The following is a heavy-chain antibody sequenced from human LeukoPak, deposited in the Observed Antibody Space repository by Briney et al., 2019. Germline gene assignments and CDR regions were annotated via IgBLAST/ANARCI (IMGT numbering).Heavy chain of an antibody. CDR3: ARDGRRHWFDP. CDR1: GGPISSGSYY. J-gene: IGHJ5*02. V-gene: IGHV4-61*02. Sequence: SQTLSLTCTVSGGPISSGSYYWSWIRQPAGKGLEWIGRIYTSGSTNYNPSLKSRVTISVDTSKNQFSLKLSSVTAADTAVYYCARDGRRHWFDPWGQGTLVTVSS. CDR2: IYTSGST.